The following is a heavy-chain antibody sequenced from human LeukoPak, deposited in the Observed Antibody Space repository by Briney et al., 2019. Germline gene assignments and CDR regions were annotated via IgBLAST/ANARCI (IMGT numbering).Heavy chain of an antibody. D-gene: IGHD2-15*01. CDR3: ARRGSYSGEAFDI. V-gene: IGHV4-61*02. J-gene: IGHJ3*02. Sequence: SETLSLTCAVSGGSISSGNYYWSWIRQPAGKGLEWIGRFYTSGSTNYNPSLKSRVTISIDTSKNQFSLNLSSVTAADTAVYYCARRGSYSGEAFDIWGRGTMVTVSS. CDR2: FYTSGST. CDR1: GGSISSGNYY.